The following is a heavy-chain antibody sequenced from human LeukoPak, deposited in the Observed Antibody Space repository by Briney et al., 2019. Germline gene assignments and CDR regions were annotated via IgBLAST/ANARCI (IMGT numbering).Heavy chain of an antibody. V-gene: IGHV4-34*01. J-gene: IGHJ6*02. CDR1: GGSFSGYY. CDR3: ARGLYSSGSLTAYYYYYYGMDV. Sequence: SETLSLTCAVYGGSFSGYYWSWIRQPPGKGLEWIGEINHSGSTNYNPSLKSRVTISVDTSKNQFPLKLSSVTAADTAVYYCARGLYSSGSLTAYYYYYYGMDVWGQGTTVTVSS. D-gene: IGHD6-19*01. CDR2: INHSGST.